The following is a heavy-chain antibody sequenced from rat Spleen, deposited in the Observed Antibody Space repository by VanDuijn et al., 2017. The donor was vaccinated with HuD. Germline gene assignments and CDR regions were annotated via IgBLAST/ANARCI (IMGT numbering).Heavy chain of an antibody. CDR1: GFTFSSFP. D-gene: IGHD1-9*01. Sequence: EVQLVESGGGLVQPGRSLKLSCAASGFTFSSFPMAWARHAPKKGLEWVAYISSGGGGTYYADSVEGRFTLSRDNAKSTLYLQMDSLRSEDTATYYCVRHGYTRYYFDYWGQGTLVTVSS. CDR3: VRHGYTRYYFDY. CDR2: ISSGGGGT. V-gene: IGHV5S23*01. J-gene: IGHJ3*01.